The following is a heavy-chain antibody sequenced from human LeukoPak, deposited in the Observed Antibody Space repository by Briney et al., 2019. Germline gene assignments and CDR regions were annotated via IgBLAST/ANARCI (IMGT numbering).Heavy chain of an antibody. J-gene: IGHJ4*02. CDR1: GDSLSSNSAA. V-gene: IGHV6-1*01. CDR3: ASSIIVGASLGY. D-gene: IGHD1-26*01. Sequence: SQTLSLTCAISGDSLSSNSAAWNWVRQSPSRGLEWLGSTYYRSKLYNDYAVSVKSRITINQDKSKNQFSLQLNSVTPEDTAVYYCASSIIVGASLGYWGQGTLVTVSS. CDR2: TYYRSKLYN.